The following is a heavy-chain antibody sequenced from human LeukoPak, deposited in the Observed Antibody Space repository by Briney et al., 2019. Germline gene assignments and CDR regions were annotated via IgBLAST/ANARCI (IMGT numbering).Heavy chain of an antibody. Sequence: SGGSLRLSCAASGFTFSSYWMNWVRQAPGKGLVWVSRIASDGSSTTYADSVKGRFSISRHNAKNTLYLQMNSLRVEDTAVYYCARGRPHGNDYWGQGTLVTVSP. V-gene: IGHV3-74*01. CDR2: IASDGSST. CDR1: GFTFSSYW. J-gene: IGHJ4*02. CDR3: ARGRPHGNDY. D-gene: IGHD4-23*01.